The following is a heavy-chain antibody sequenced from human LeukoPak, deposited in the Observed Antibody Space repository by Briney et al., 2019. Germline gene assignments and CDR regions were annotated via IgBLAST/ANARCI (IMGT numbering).Heavy chain of an antibody. V-gene: IGHV3-30*18. CDR3: AKEKLPSGYSFLIDF. D-gene: IGHD5-18*01. J-gene: IGHJ4*02. Sequence: GGSLRLSCAAFGFTFSSYGMHWVRQAPGKGLEWVAVISCDGPNKYYADSVKGRFTISRDDSKSTLYLQMNSLRAEDTAVYYCAKEKLPSGYSFLIDFWGQGTLVTVSS. CDR1: GFTFSSYG. CDR2: ISCDGPNK.